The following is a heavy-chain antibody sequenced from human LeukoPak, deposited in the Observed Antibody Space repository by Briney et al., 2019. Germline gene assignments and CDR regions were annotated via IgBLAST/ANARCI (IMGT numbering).Heavy chain of an antibody. CDR1: GYTFTGYY. CDR3: AVWEWELPSTYYFDY. CDR2: INPSGGST. J-gene: IGHJ4*02. Sequence: GASVKVSCKASGYTFTGYYMHWVRQAPGQGLEWMGIINPSGGSTSYAQKFQGRVTMTRDTSTSTVYMELSSLRSEDTAVYYCAVWEWELPSTYYFDYWGQGTLVTVSS. V-gene: IGHV1-46*01. D-gene: IGHD1-26*01.